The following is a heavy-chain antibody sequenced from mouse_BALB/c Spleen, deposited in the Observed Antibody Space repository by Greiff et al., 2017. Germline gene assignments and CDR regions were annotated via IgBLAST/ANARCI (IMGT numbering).Heavy chain of an antibody. CDR3: ASLVYYGNYYAMDY. CDR2: IDPSDSET. J-gene: IGHJ4*01. Sequence: VQQRPGQGLEWIGMIDPSDSETHYNQMFKDKATLTVDKSSSTAYMQLSSLTSEDSAVYYCASLVYYGNYYAMDYWGQGTSVTVSS. D-gene: IGHD2-1*01. V-gene: IGHV1-61*01.